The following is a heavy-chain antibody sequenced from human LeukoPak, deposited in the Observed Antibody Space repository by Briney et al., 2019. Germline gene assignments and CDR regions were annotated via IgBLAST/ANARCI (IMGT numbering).Heavy chain of an antibody. D-gene: IGHD6-25*01. Sequence: SETLSLTCAVYGGSFSGYYWSWIRQPPGKGLEWIGEINHSGSTNYNPSLKSRVTISVDTSKNQFPLKLSSVTAADTAVYYCARGRRPGYYGMDVWGQGTTVTVSS. J-gene: IGHJ6*02. V-gene: IGHV4-34*01. CDR1: GGSFSGYY. CDR2: INHSGST. CDR3: ARGRRPGYYGMDV.